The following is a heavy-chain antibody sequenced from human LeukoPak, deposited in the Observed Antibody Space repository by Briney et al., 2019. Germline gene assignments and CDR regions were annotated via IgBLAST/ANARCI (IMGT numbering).Heavy chain of an antibody. D-gene: IGHD1-1*01. CDR2: VHRDGDT. CDR3: ARAPYGVGYTVERDY. CDR1: GFTVSSNY. J-gene: IGHJ4*02. V-gene: IGHV3-53*01. Sequence: PGGSLRLSCAASGFTVSSNYMTWVRQAPGKGLEWVAVVHRDGDTYHADSVKGRFTISRDKSKNTVCLQMNSLRDEDTAVYYCARAPYGVGYTVERDYWGQGTLVTVSS.